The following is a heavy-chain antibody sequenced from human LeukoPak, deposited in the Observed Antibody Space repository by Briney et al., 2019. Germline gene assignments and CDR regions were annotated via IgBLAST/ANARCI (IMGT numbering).Heavy chain of an antibody. D-gene: IGHD3-3*01. V-gene: IGHV3-21*01. J-gene: IGHJ3*02. CDR2: ISSSSSYI. CDR1: GFTFSSYS. CDR3: ARADYDFWSGTIVGAFDI. Sequence: GGPLRLSCAASGFTFSSYSMNWVRQAPGKGLEWVSSISSSSSYIYYADSVKGRFTISRDNAKNSLYLQMNSLRAEDTAVYYCARADYDFWSGTIVGAFDIWGQGTMVTVSS.